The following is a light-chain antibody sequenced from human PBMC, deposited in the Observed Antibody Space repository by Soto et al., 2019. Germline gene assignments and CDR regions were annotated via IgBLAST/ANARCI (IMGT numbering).Light chain of an antibody. J-gene: IGKJ1*01. CDR3: QQYGSSRWT. CDR1: QSVSSIY. CDR2: ATS. V-gene: IGKV3-20*01. Sequence: EIVLTQSPGTLSLSPGERATLSCRASQSVSSIYLAWYQQKPGQAPSLLIYATSSRATGIPDRFSGSGSGTDFTLTISRLEPEDFAVYYCQQYGSSRWTFGQGTKVDIK.